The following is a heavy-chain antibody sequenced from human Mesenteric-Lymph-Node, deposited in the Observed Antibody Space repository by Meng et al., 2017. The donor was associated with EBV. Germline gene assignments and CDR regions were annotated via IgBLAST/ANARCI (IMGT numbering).Heavy chain of an antibody. CDR2: INHSGST. D-gene: IGHD5-24*01. Sequence: QVQLQQWGAGLLKPSETLSLTCAVYGGSFSGYYWSWIRQPPGKGLEWIGEINHSGSTNYNPSLKSRVTISVDTSKNQFSLKLSSVTAADTAVYYCARGMATIIWGQGTLVTVSS. CDR1: GGSFSGYY. V-gene: IGHV4-34*01. J-gene: IGHJ4*02. CDR3: ARGMATII.